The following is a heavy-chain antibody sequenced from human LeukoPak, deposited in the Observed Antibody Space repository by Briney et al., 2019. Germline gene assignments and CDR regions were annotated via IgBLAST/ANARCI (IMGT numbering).Heavy chain of an antibody. CDR2: IYYSGST. V-gene: IGHV4-59*01. D-gene: IGHD3-3*01. J-gene: IGHJ5*02. CDR1: GGAISRYY. CDR3: AGRRVTIFGEVIRSRRHYFDP. Sequence: SETLSLTCSVSGGAISRYYWSWIRQPPGKGLEWIGYIYYSGSTNYNPSLKSRVTISVDTSKNQFSLKLSSVTAADTAVYYCAGRRVTIFGEVIRSRRHYFDPWGQGTLVTVSS.